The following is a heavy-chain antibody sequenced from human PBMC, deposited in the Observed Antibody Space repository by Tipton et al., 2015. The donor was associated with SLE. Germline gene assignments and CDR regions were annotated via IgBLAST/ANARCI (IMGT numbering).Heavy chain of an antibody. D-gene: IGHD6-13*01. CDR3: ARARAAAGDFDY. CDR1: GFTFSSYS. V-gene: IGHV3-23*01. Sequence: GSLRLSCAASGFTFSSYSMNWVRQAPGKGLEWVSAISGSGGSTYYADSVKGRFTISRDNSKNTLYLQINSLRAEDTAVYYCARARAAAGDFDYWGQGTLVTVSS. J-gene: IGHJ4*02. CDR2: ISGSGGST.